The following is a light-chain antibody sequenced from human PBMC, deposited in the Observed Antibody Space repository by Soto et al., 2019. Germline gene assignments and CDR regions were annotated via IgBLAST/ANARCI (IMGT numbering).Light chain of an antibody. CDR2: AAS. CDR1: QGISSY. CDR3: QQVKNYPLT. Sequence: DIQLTQSPSFLSASVGARVTITCRASQGISSYVAWYQQKPGKAPKVVIYAASTLKSGVASRFSGSGSGTEYTLTISSLQPEDFATCHCQQVKNYPLTFGGGPRVEIK. V-gene: IGKV1-9*01. J-gene: IGKJ4*01.